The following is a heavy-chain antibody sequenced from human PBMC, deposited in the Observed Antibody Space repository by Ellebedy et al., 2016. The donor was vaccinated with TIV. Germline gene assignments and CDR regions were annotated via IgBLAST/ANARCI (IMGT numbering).Heavy chain of an antibody. CDR3: ARDPTSYGDYFDY. CDR1: GFTFSSYA. V-gene: IGHV3-23*01. J-gene: IGHJ4*02. D-gene: IGHD4-17*01. Sequence: GESLKISCAASGFTFSSYAMSWVRQAPGKGLEWVSAISGSGGSTYYADSVKGRFTISRDNSKNTLYLQMNSLRAEDTAVYYCARDPTSYGDYFDYWGQGTLVTVSS. CDR2: ISGSGGST.